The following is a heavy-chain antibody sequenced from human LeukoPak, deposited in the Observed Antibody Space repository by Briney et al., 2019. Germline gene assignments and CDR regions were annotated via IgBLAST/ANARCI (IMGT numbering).Heavy chain of an antibody. V-gene: IGHV1-2*02. Sequence: ASVRVSCKASGYTFTGYYMHWVRQAPGQGLEWMGWINPNSGGTSYAQKFQGRVTMTRDTSISTAYMELSRLRSDDTAVYYCARDVYGDLFTFDYWGQGTLVTVSS. CDR1: GYTFTGYY. CDR2: INPNSGGT. J-gene: IGHJ4*02. CDR3: ARDVYGDLFTFDY. D-gene: IGHD4-17*01.